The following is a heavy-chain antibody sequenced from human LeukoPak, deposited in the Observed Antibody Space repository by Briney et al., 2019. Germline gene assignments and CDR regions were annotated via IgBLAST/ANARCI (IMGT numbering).Heavy chain of an antibody. J-gene: IGHJ4*02. D-gene: IGHD2-15*01. V-gene: IGHV3-23*01. CDR1: GFTFTTYA. CDR2: ITGNGVDT. Sequence: GGSLRLSCVASGFTFTTYAMTWVRQAPGKGLECVSVITGNGVDTAYADSVQGRFTISRDNSKNTLYLQMNSLRAEDTAVYYCAKGTLGQCSGSRCYPFDYWGQGTLVTVSS. CDR3: AKGTLGQCSGSRCYPFDY.